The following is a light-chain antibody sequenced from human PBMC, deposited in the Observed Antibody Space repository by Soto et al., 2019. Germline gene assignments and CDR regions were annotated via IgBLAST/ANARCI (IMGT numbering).Light chain of an antibody. CDR3: AAWDDSLNGSVV. CDR1: SSNIGSNT. J-gene: IGLJ2*01. Sequence: QAVVTQPPSASGTPGQRVTISCSGSSSNIGSNTVNWYQQLPGTAPKLLIYSNNQRPSGVPDRFSGSKSGTSASLAISGLQSEYEADYYCAAWDDSLNGSVVFGGGTKLTVL. V-gene: IGLV1-44*01. CDR2: SNN.